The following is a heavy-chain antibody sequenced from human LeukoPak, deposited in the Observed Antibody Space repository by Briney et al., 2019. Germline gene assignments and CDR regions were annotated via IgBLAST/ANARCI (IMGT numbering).Heavy chain of an antibody. CDR2: IYDSGST. V-gene: IGHV4-59*08. J-gene: IGHJ5*01. CDR1: GGSIGSYY. Sequence: PSETLSLTCTVSGGSIGSYYWSWVRQPPGKGLEWIEYIYDSGSTKYNPSLKSRVTISVDTSKNQFSLKLSSVTAADTAVYYCARQTNWFDSWGQGTLVTVSS. CDR3: ARQTNWFDS.